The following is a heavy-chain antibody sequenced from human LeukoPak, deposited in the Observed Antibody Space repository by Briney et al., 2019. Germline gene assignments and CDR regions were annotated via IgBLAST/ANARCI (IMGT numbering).Heavy chain of an antibody. V-gene: IGHV3-53*04. CDR3: ARAMPGVREGYYYGMDV. J-gene: IGHJ6*02. CDR2: IYNYGST. D-gene: IGHD3-10*01. Sequence: PGGSLRLSCAASGFTVTNNYLTWVRQAPGKGLEWVSIIYNYGSTHYADSVKGRFTISRLNSKNTLYLQMDSLRPEDTAIYYCARAMPGVREGYYYGMDVWGQGTTVTVSS. CDR1: GFTVTNNY.